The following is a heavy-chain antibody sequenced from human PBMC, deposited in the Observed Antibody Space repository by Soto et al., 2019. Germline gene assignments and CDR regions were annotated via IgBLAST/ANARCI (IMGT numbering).Heavy chain of an antibody. CDR1: SGSISSNNW. D-gene: IGHD3-10*01. Sequence: QVQLQESGPGLVKPSGTLSLTCAVSSGSISSNNWWSWVRQPPGKGLEWIGEGYHSGSTNYNPSLKSRVTISVDKSKNQFSLNLSSVTAADTAVYYCATYYNGSGSYQGSDAFDIWVQGTMVTVSS. CDR3: ATYYNGSGSYQGSDAFDI. CDR2: GYHSGST. V-gene: IGHV4-4*02. J-gene: IGHJ3*02.